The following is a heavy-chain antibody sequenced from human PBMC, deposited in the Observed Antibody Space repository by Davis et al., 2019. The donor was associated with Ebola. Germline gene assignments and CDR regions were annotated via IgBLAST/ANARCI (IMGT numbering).Heavy chain of an antibody. V-gene: IGHV3-30*02. CDR2: IRYDGSNK. D-gene: IGHD3-10*01. CDR3: ARDPGSKGVIDYFDY. Sequence: PGGSLSLSCAASGFTFSSHGMHWVRQAPGKGLGWVAFIRYDGSNKYYADSVKGRFTISRDNSKNTLYLQMNSLRAEDTAVYYCARDPGSKGVIDYFDYWGHGTLVTVSS. J-gene: IGHJ4*01. CDR1: GFTFSSHG.